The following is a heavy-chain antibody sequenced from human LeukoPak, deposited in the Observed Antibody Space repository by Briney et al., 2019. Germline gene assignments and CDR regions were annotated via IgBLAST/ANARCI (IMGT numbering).Heavy chain of an antibody. CDR1: GFTVSSNY. Sequence: GGSLRLSCAASGFTVSSNYMSWVRQAPGKGLEWVSVIYSGGSTYYADSVKGRFTISRDNSKNTLYLQMNSLRAEDTAVYYCASSQQQLGHDAFDIWGQGTMVTVSS. J-gene: IGHJ3*02. V-gene: IGHV3-66*01. D-gene: IGHD6-13*01. CDR3: ASSQQQLGHDAFDI. CDR2: IYSGGST.